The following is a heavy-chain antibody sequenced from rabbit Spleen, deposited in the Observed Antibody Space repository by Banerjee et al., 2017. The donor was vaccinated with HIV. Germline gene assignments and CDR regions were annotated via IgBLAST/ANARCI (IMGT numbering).Heavy chain of an antibody. CDR3: ARDAGTSFSTYGMDL. J-gene: IGHJ6*01. CDR2: IDPVFGIT. CDR1: RFDFSTYS. Sequence: EESGGGLVQPGGSLKLACKASRFDFSTYSMSWVRQAPGKGLEWIGYIDPVFGITYYANWVNGRFSISRENAQNTMFLQMTSLTAADTATYFCARDAGTSFSTYGMDLWGQGTLVTVS. D-gene: IGHD8-1*01. V-gene: IGHV1S7*01.